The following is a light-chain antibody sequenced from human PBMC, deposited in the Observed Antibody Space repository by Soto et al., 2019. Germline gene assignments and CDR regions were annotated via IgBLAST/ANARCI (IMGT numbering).Light chain of an antibody. Sequence: QSALTQPASVSGSPGQSITISCTGTSSDVGRYNYVSWHQQHPGKAPKLMIYGVSNRPSGVSDRFSGSKSGNTASLTISGLQTEDEAIYYCSSYTSISALGVVFGGGTKLTVL. V-gene: IGLV2-14*03. CDR1: SSDVGRYNY. J-gene: IGLJ2*01. CDR3: SSYTSISALGVV. CDR2: GVS.